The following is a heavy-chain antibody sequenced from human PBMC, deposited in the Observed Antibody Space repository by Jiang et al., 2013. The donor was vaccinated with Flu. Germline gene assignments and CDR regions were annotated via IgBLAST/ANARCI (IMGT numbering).Heavy chain of an antibody. Sequence: GAEVKKPGASVKVSCKASGYTFTGYYMHWVRQAPGQGLEWMGWINPNSGGTNYAQKFQGWVTMTRDTSISTAYMELSRLRSDDTAVYYCARSMILRYFDWLHPTGYYYGMDVWGQGTTVTVSS. J-gene: IGHJ6*02. CDR1: GYTFTGYY. CDR2: INPNSGGT. CDR3: ARSMILRYFDWLHPTGYYYGMDV. D-gene: IGHD3-9*01. V-gene: IGHV1-2*04.